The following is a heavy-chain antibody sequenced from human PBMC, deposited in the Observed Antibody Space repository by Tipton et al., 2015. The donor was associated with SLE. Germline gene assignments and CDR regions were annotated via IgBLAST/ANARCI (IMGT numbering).Heavy chain of an antibody. CDR1: GGSISSHY. V-gene: IGHV4-4*07. D-gene: IGHD6-13*01. Sequence: TLSLTCTVSGGSISSHYWSWIRQPAGKGLEWIGRIYTSGSTNYNPSLKSRVTISVDTSKNQFSLKLSSVTAADTAVYYCAGIAAAGTGDYWGQGTLVTVSS. CDR3: AGIAAAGTGDY. CDR2: IYTSGST. J-gene: IGHJ4*02.